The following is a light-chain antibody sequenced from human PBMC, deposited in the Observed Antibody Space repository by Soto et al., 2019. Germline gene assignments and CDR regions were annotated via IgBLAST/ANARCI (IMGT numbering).Light chain of an antibody. V-gene: IGKV3-20*01. CDR1: QSVSSSY. CDR3: QQWGT. J-gene: IGKJ1*01. CDR2: GAS. Sequence: EIVLTQSPGTLSLSPGERATLSCRASQSVSSSYLAWYQQKPGQAPRLLIYGASSRATGIPDRFSGSGSGTDFTLTISGLGPEDFGVYYCQQWGTFGQGTKVEIK.